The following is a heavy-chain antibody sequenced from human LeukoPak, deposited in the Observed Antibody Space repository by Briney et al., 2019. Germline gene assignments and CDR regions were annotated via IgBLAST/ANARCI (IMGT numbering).Heavy chain of an antibody. D-gene: IGHD2/OR15-2a*01. CDR2: INSDGSWT. V-gene: IGHV3-74*01. J-gene: IGHJ4*02. CDR1: GNYW. CDR3: VSFYEAY. Sequence: GGSLRLSCAASGNYWMHWVRQAPGKGLVWVSHINSDGSWTSYADSVKGRFTISKDNAKNTVYLQMNNLRAEDTAVYYCVSFYEAYWGRGILVTVSS.